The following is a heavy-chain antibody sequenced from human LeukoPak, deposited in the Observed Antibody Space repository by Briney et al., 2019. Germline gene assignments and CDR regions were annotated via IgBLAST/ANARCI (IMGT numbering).Heavy chain of an antibody. J-gene: IGHJ4*02. CDR2: INPSGGST. CDR3: ARGAGGVDS. Sequence: ASVKVSCKVSGYTLTELSMHWVRQAPGQGLEWMGIINPSGGSTTYAQRFQGRVIMTSDTSTTTVYMELSSLRSEDTAVYYCARGAGGVDSWGQGTLVTVSS. D-gene: IGHD2-8*02. CDR1: GYTLTELS. V-gene: IGHV1-46*01.